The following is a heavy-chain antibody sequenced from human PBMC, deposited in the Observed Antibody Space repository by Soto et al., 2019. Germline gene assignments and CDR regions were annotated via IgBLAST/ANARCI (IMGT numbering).Heavy chain of an antibody. CDR3: ARAYYLGSGTSYTFYY. CDR1: GFTFMNYG. V-gene: IGHV3-30*03. D-gene: IGHD3-10*01. CDR2: ISDDGVSK. J-gene: IGHJ4*02. Sequence: GGSLRLSCAASGFTFMNYGMHLVRQSPGKGMGWVAVISDDGVSKWQEESAQGLLTISRDNSESAVLLQMHRVRPDDTALYFCARAYYLGSGTSYTFYYWGPGTKVTVSS.